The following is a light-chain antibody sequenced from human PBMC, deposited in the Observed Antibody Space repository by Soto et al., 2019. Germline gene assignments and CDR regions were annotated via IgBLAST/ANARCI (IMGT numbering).Light chain of an antibody. CDR3: QQYGDMWT. Sequence: EIVMTQSPATLSVSPGERATLSCRASQSVSSNLAWYQQKPGQAPRLLIYGASTRATGIPARFSGSGSGTDFTLTINRLEPEDFAVYFCQQYGDMWTFGQGTKVEIK. J-gene: IGKJ1*01. CDR1: QSVSSN. CDR2: GAS. V-gene: IGKV3-15*01.